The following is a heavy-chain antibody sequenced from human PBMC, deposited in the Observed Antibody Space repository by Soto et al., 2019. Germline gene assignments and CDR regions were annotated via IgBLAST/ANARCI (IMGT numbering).Heavy chain of an antibody. CDR1: GFTFDDYA. Sequence: PGGSLRLSCAASGFTFDDYAMHWVRQAPGKGLEWVSGISWSSGSIGYADSVKGRFTISRDNAKNSLYLQMNSLRAEDTALYYCAKDREEVVVPAAIEVWGQGTTVTVSS. CDR2: ISWSSGSI. CDR3: AKDREEVVVPAAIEV. V-gene: IGHV3-9*01. D-gene: IGHD2-2*01. J-gene: IGHJ6*02.